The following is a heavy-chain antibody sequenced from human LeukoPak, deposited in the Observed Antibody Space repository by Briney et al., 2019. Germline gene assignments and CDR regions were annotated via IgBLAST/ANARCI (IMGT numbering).Heavy chain of an antibody. D-gene: IGHD4-17*01. CDR2: IDYSGST. CDR3: ARTASTVTTAIDY. CDR1: GGSISGYY. J-gene: IGHJ4*02. V-gene: IGHV4-59*01. Sequence: PSETLSLTCTVSGGSISGYYWSWIRQPPGKGLEWIGYIDYSGSTNYNPSLKSRVTISVDTSKNQFSLRLRYVTAADTAVYYCARTASTVTTAIDYWGKGTLVTVSS.